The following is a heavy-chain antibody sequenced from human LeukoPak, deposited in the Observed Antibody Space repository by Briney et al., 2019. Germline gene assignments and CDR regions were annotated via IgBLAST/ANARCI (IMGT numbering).Heavy chain of an antibody. Sequence: SETPSLTCAVYGGSFSGYYWSWIRQPPGKGLEWIGEINHSGSTNYNPSLKSRVTISVDTSKNQFSLKLSSVTAADTAVYYCASLTVVVPAAIGYGGNWFDPWGQGTLVTVSS. CDR2: INHSGST. V-gene: IGHV4-34*01. CDR3: ASLTVVVPAAIGYGGNWFDP. J-gene: IGHJ5*02. D-gene: IGHD2-2*01. CDR1: GGSFSGYY.